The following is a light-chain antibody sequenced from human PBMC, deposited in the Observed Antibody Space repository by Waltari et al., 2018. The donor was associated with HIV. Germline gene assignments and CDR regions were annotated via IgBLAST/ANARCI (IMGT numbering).Light chain of an antibody. CDR1: QSIFYTSTNKNY. CDR2: WAS. V-gene: IGKV4-1*01. J-gene: IGKJ4*01. Sequence: DIVMTQSPDSLAVSLGERATINCKSIQSIFYTSTNKNYLAWYQLKPGQTPKLIIYWASTRESGVPDRFSGGGSGTDFTLTITSLQAEDVAVYYCQQYYATPLTFGGGTKVEIK. CDR3: QQYYATPLT.